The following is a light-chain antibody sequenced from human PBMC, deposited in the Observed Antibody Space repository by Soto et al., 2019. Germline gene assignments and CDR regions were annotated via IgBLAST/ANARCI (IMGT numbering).Light chain of an antibody. J-gene: IGKJ2*01. CDR1: QSVSSSY. V-gene: IGKV3-20*01. Sequence: EIVWTQSPGTLSLSPGARATLSCRASQSVSSSYLAWYQQRPGQAPRLLSYGASSRATSIPDRFSGSGSGTDFTLTIIRLEPEEFAIYYCQNYGGSLYTFVQGTKLEIK. CDR3: QNYGGSLYT. CDR2: GAS.